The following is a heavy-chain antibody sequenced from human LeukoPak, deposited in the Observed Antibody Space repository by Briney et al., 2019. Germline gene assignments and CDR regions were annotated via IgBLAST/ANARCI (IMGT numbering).Heavy chain of an antibody. CDR3: ARGVGNILTGYSLDY. D-gene: IGHD3-9*01. CDR2: IDHSGST. CDR1: GGSFSGYY. V-gene: IGHV4-34*01. J-gene: IGHJ4*02. Sequence: SETLSLTCAVYGGSFSGYYWSWIRQPPGKGLEWIGEIDHSGSTNYNPSLKSRVTISVDTSKNQFSLKLSSVAAADTAVYYCARGVGNILTGYSLDYWGQGTLVTVSS.